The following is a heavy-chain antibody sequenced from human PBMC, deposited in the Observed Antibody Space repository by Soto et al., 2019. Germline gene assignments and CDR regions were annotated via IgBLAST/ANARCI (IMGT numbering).Heavy chain of an antibody. CDR1: GYTFTDYG. J-gene: IGHJ4*02. V-gene: IGHV1-8*01. CDR2: MNPKSGDT. CDR3: ARGSYNVVGATVY. Sequence: QVQLVQSGAEVKKPGASVKVSCNASGYTFTDYGINWVRQATGQGLEWMGWMNPKSGDTVYAQKFQGRVSMSRITSISTAYRDLHSLKAEGTAVYYCARGSYNVVGATVYWGQGTRVTVSS. D-gene: IGHD1-26*01.